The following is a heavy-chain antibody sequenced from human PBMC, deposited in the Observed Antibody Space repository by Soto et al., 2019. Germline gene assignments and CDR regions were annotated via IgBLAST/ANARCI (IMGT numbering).Heavy chain of an antibody. CDR1: GGTFGTYA. D-gene: IGHD5-18*01. V-gene: IGHV1-69*12. CDR3: ASGIQLWLRRINNGYSG. J-gene: IGHJ4*02. Sequence: QVQLVQSGAEVKKSESSVKVSCKAPGGTFGTYAISWVRQAPGQGLEWMGGIIPMFGTANYAQRFQDRVTITADESTNTVYMELSSLRSEDTAVYFCASGIQLWLRRINNGYSGWGQGTLVTVSS. CDR2: IIPMFGTA.